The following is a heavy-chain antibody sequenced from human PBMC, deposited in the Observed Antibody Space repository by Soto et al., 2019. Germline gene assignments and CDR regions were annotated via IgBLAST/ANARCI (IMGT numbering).Heavy chain of an antibody. D-gene: IGHD3-3*01. J-gene: IGHJ4*02. CDR3: ARGGVSTRTFDY. Sequence: LGESLKISCKGSGYNFAGYWIAWVRQMPGKGLELMGIIYPSDSDTRYRPSFQGQVTISADKPISSAYLQWSSLRASDTAMYYCARGGVSTRTFDYWGQGTTVTVSS. V-gene: IGHV5-51*01. CDR1: GYNFAGYW. CDR2: IYPSDSDT.